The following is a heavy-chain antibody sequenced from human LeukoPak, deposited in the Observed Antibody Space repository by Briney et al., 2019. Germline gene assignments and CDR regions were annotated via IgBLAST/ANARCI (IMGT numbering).Heavy chain of an antibody. Sequence: ASVKVSCKVSGYTLTELSMHWVRQAPGKGLEWMGGFVPEDGETIYAQKFQGRVTITEDTSTDTAYMELSSLRSEDTAVYYCATDRVPAWGQGTMVTVSS. CDR2: FVPEDGET. D-gene: IGHD2-2*01. J-gene: IGHJ5*02. CDR1: GYTLTELS. CDR3: ATDRVPA. V-gene: IGHV1-24*01.